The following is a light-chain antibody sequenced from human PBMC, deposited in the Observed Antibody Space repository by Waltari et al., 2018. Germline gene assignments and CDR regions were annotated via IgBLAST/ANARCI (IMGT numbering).Light chain of an antibody. Sequence: QSALTQPASVSGSPGQSLTISCTGTSSDVGGYHYVPLYQQHPGKAPKLMIYDVSNRPAGVSNRFSGSKSGNTASLTISGLQAEDEADYYCSSYISSSTLELFGGGTSLTVL. CDR2: DVS. CDR1: SSDVGGYHY. V-gene: IGLV2-14*03. CDR3: SSYISSSTLEL. J-gene: IGLJ2*01.